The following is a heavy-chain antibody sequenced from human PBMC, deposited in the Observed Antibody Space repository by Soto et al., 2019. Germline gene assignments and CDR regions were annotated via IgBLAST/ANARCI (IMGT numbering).Heavy chain of an antibody. V-gene: IGHV4-59*11. CDR3: ARVAYSDSTGFDP. D-gene: IGHD2-21*01. CDR1: GGSISSLY. Sequence: PSETLSLTCTVSGGSISSLYWSWLRQPPGKGLEWIGYVYYSGGTNYNPSLKNRVSISVDTSKNHFSLTLSSVTAADTAVYYCARVAYSDSTGFDPWGQGTLVTVSS. CDR2: VYYSGGT. J-gene: IGHJ5*02.